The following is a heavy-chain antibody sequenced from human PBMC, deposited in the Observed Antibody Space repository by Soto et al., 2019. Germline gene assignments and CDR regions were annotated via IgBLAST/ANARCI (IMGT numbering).Heavy chain of an antibody. CDR1: GVYISSGGYY. CDR2: IYYSGST. V-gene: IGHV4-39*01. J-gene: IGHJ3*02. D-gene: IGHD1-1*01. Sequence: TSETLSLTCPFSGVYISSGGYYWGWIRQPPGKGLEWIGSIYYSGSTYYNPSLKSRVTISVDTSKNQFSLKLSSVTAADTAVYYCARHWNGGAAFDIWGQGTMVTVSS. CDR3: ARHWNGGAAFDI.